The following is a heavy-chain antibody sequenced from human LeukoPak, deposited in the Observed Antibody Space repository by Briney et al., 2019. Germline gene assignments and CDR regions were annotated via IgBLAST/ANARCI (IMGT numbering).Heavy chain of an antibody. V-gene: IGHV1-18*01. Sequence: ASVKVSCKASGYTFTSYGISWVRQAPGQGLEWMGWISAYNGNTNYAQKLQGRVTMTTDTSTSTAYMELRSLRSDDTAVYYCARMGDYYYGSGSCPGFFDDYFDYWGQGTLVTVSS. CDR1: GYTFTSYG. J-gene: IGHJ4*02. D-gene: IGHD3-10*01. CDR3: ARMGDYYYGSGSCPGFFDDYFDY. CDR2: ISAYNGNT.